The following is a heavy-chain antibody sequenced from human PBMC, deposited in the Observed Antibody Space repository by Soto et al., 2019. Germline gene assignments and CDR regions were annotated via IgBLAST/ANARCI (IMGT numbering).Heavy chain of an antibody. CDR1: GFTFSTYA. D-gene: IGHD4-17*01. CDR2: ISDDGTNK. CDR3: VRRLTTTVTAMVY. Sequence: QVQLAESGGGVVQPGRSLRLSCKGSGFTFSTYAIQWVRQAPGKGLEWVAAISDDGTNKHTADSVKGRFTISRDNSRNTVYLQVNSLRVEDTAVYYWVRRLTTTVTAMVYWGEGTPVTVSS. V-gene: IGHV3-30-3*01. J-gene: IGHJ4*02.